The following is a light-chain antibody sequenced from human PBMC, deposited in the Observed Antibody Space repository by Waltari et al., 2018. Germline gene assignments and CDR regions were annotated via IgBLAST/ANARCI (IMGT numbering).Light chain of an antibody. J-gene: IGLJ3*02. V-gene: IGLV2-8*01. CDR3: ISYAGSNTWV. CDR1: SSDVGGYTY. Sequence: QSALTQPPSASGSPGQPVPTSCAGTSSDVGGYTYVSWYQQHPGKAPKLIIYEVTKRPSGVPDRFSGSKSGNTASLTVSGLQTEDEADYYCISYAGSNTWVFGGGTKLTVL. CDR2: EVT.